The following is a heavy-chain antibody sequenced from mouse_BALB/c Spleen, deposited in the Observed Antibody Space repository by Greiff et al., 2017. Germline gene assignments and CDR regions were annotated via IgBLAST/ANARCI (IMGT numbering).Heavy chain of an antibody. D-gene: IGHD1-1*01. CDR2: IRSKSNNYAT. V-gene: IGHV10-3*03. CDR1: GFTFNTYA. CDR3: VRELRYAMDY. Sequence: EVKLVESGGGLVQPKGSLKLSCAASGFTFNTYAMHWVCQAPGKGLEWVARIRSKSNNYATYYADSVKDRFTISRDDSQSMLYLQMNNLKTEDTAMYYCVRELRYAMDYWGQGTSVTVSS. J-gene: IGHJ4*01.